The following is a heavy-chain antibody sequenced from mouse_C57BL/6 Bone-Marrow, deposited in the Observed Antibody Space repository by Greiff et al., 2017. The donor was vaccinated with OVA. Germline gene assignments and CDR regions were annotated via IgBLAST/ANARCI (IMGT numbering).Heavy chain of an antibody. CDR2: ISDGGSYT. CDR1: GFTFSSYA. V-gene: IGHV5-4*01. Sequence: EVQLQESGGGLVKPGGSLKLSCAASGFTFSSYAMSWVRQTPEKRLEWVATISDGGSYTYYPDNVKGRFTISRDNAKNNLYLQMSHLKSEDTAMYYCARVGTLLLQGGAWFAYWGQGTLVTVSA. J-gene: IGHJ3*01. CDR3: ARVGTLLLQGGAWFAY. D-gene: IGHD1-1*01.